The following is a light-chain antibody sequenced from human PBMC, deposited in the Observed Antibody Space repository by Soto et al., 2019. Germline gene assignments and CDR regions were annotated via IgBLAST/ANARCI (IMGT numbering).Light chain of an antibody. V-gene: IGKV3-15*01. CDR1: QTISFSY. CDR3: QQYRNGPPWT. CDR2: STS. J-gene: IGKJ1*01. Sequence: EIVLTQSPDTLSLSPGERATLSCRASQTISFSYLAWYQQQPGQAPRLLIHSTSTRAFGLPTRFSGSGSGTEFTLTISSLQSEDSGVYHCQQYRNGPPWTFRHGTKVEVK.